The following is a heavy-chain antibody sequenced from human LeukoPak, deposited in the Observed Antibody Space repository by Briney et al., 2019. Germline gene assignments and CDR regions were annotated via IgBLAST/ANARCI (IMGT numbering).Heavy chain of an antibody. CDR2: IIPIFGTA. J-gene: IGHJ4*02. Sequence: GSSVKVSCKASGGTFSSYAISWVRQAPGQGLEWMGGIIPIFGTANYAQKFQGRVTITTDESTSTAYMELSSLRSEDTAVYYCARGARYYDSSGYYSPFDYWGQGTLVTVSS. CDR3: ARGARYYDSSGYYSPFDY. V-gene: IGHV1-69*05. D-gene: IGHD3-22*01. CDR1: GGTFSSYA.